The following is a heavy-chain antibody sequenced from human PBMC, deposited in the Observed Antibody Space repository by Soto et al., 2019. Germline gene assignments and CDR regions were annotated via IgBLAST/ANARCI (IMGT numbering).Heavy chain of an antibody. Sequence: SETLSLTCTVSGGSISSSSYYWGWIRQPPGKGLEWIGSIYYSGSTYYNPSLKSRVTISVDTSKNQFSLKLSSVTAADTAVYYCARRGIAVDYWGQGTLVTVSS. CDR2: IYYSGST. CDR3: ARRGIAVDY. J-gene: IGHJ4*02. D-gene: IGHD6-19*01. V-gene: IGHV4-39*01. CDR1: GGSISSSSYY.